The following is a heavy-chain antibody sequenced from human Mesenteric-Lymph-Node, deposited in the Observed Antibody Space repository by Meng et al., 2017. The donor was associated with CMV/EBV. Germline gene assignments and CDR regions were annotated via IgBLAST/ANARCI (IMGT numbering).Heavy chain of an antibody. CDR1: GYSFTSYW. Sequence: GGSLRLSCKGSGYSFTSYWIGWVRQMPGKGLGWMGIIYPGDSDTRYSPSFQGQVTISADKSTGSAYLQWSSLKASDTAMYYCARRDHNYYGMDVWGQGTTVTVSS. J-gene: IGHJ6*02. CDR3: ARRDHNYYGMDV. CDR2: IYPGDSDT. D-gene: IGHD2-21*01. V-gene: IGHV5-51*01.